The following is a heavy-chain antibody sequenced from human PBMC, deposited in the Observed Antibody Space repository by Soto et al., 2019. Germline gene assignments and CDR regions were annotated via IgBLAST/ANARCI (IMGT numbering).Heavy chain of an antibody. Sequence: QVQLVQSGAEVKKPGSSVKVSCKASGGTFSSYAISWVRQAPGQGLEWMGGIIPIFGTANYAQKFQGRVTITADEATSTASMEQSSLRSEDTDVYYCAGPPELARIYYYYGMDVWGQGTTVTVSS. CDR2: IIPIFGTA. V-gene: IGHV1-69*12. CDR3: AGPPELARIYYYYGMDV. D-gene: IGHD1-7*01. CDR1: GGTFSSYA. J-gene: IGHJ6*02.